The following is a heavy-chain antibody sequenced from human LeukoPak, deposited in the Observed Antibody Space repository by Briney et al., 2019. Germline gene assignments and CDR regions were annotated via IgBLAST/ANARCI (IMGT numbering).Heavy chain of an antibody. CDR1: GGTFSSYA. V-gene: IGHV1-69*04. CDR3: ARVVTNYDILTGYYKGQSHFDY. Sequence: SVKVSCKASGGTFSSYAISWVRQAPGQGLEWMGRIIPILGIANYAQKFQGRVTITADKSTSTAYMELSSLRSEDTAVYYCARVVTNYDILTGYYKGQSHFDYWGQGTLVTVSS. J-gene: IGHJ4*02. D-gene: IGHD3-9*01. CDR2: IIPILGIA.